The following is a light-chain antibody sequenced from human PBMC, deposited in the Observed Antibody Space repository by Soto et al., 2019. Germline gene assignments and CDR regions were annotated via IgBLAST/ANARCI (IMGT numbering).Light chain of an antibody. Sequence: QSVLTQPPSVSAAPGQKVTISCSGSSSNIGNNYVSWYQKVPGTAPKLLIYDNDKRPSGIPDRFSGSKTGTSATLGITGLQTGDEADYYCGTWDGSLSAVVFGGGTKVTVL. J-gene: IGLJ2*01. CDR3: GTWDGSLSAVV. V-gene: IGLV1-51*01. CDR2: DND. CDR1: SSNIGNNY.